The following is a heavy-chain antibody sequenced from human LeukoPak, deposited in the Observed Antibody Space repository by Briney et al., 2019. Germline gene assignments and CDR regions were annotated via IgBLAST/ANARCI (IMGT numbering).Heavy chain of an antibody. CDR3: VSIAASDYDYFDY. CDR1: GFTVSSNY. V-gene: IGHV3-53*01. Sequence: GGSLRLSCAASGFTVSSNYMSWVRQAPGKGLEWVSVIYSGGSTYYADSVKGRFTISRDNSKNTLYLQMNSLRAEDTAVYYCVSIAASDYDYFDYWGQGTLVTVSS. CDR2: IYSGGST. J-gene: IGHJ4*02. D-gene: IGHD4-17*01.